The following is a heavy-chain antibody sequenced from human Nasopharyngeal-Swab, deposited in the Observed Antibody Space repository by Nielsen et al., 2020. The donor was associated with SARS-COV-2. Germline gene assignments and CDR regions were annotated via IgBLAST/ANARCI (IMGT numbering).Heavy chain of an antibody. CDR1: GFTFSSYA. CDR2: ISYDGSNK. J-gene: IGHJ4*02. D-gene: IGHD6-19*01. CDR3: ARGPWKQWLVLLVASPFDY. V-gene: IGHV3-30-3*01. Sequence: GGSLRLSCAASGFTFSSYAMHWVRQAPGKGLEWVAVISYDGSNKYYADSVKGRSTISRDNSKNTLYLQMNSLRAEDTAVYYCARGPWKQWLVLLVASPFDYWGQGTLVTVSS.